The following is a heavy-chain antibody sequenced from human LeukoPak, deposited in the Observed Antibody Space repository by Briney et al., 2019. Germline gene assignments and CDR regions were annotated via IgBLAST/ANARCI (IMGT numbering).Heavy chain of an antibody. CDR3: TRDHRDDWNPGYYFDY. CDR2: IKTKLYGGTT. CDR1: GFAFGDFA. D-gene: IGHD1-1*01. Sequence: GGPLRLSCTASGFAFGDFAMNWVRQAPGKGLEWVGFIKTKLYGGTTEYAASVKGRFTISRDDSKAIAYLQMNSLKTEDTAVYYCTRDHRDDWNPGYYFDYWGQGTLVTVSS. J-gene: IGHJ4*02. V-gene: IGHV3-49*04.